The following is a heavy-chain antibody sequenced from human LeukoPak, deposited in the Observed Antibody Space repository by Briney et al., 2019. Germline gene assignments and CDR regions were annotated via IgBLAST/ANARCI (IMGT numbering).Heavy chain of an antibody. Sequence: GRSLRLSGAASGFTFSSYAMHWVRQAPGKGLEWVAVISYDGSNKYYADSVKGRFTISRDNSKNTLYLQMNSLRAEDTAVYYCARGVAGDYFDYWGQGTLVTVSS. CDR1: GFTFSSYA. V-gene: IGHV3-30*04. CDR3: ARGVAGDYFDY. CDR2: ISYDGSNK. J-gene: IGHJ4*02. D-gene: IGHD6-19*01.